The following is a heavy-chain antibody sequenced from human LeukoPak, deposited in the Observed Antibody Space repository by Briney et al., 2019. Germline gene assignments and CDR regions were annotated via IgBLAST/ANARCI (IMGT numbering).Heavy chain of an antibody. CDR1: GFTFSDSW. V-gene: IGHV3-7*03. D-gene: IGHD5-18*01. CDR2: IKPDESEK. J-gene: IGHJ4*02. CDR3: AVLGDTAMVQPRGEDY. Sequence: GGSLRLSCAASGFTFSDSWMSWVRQAPGKGPEWVANIKPDESEKFYVDSVKGRFTVSRDNAKNSLYLQMNSLRAEDTAVYYCAVLGDTAMVQPRGEDYWGQGTLVTVSS.